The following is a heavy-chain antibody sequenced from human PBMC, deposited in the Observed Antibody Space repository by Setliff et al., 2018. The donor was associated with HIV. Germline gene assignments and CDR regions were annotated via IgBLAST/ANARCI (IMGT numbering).Heavy chain of an antibody. Sequence: GESLKISCAASGFTFTTYWMGWVRQAPGKGLEWVANIKQDGSERKYVDSVKGRFSISRDNAKNSMYLQMNSLRAEDTAIYYCVRDVKTYDIWGQGTMVTASS. J-gene: IGHJ3*02. V-gene: IGHV3-7*05. CDR1: GFTFTTYW. CDR2: IKQDGSER. CDR3: VRDVKTYDI.